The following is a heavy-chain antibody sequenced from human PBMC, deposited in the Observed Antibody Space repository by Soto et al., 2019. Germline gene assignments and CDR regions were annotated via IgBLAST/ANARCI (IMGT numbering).Heavy chain of an antibody. D-gene: IGHD6-19*01. Sequence: GASVKVSCKGSGYTFTSNAMHWVRQAPGQRLEWMGWINAGNGNIKYSQKFQGRVTITRDTSASTAYMELSSLRSEDTAVYYCARVEYSSGWYEGYYYGMDVWGQGTTVTVSS. J-gene: IGHJ6*02. V-gene: IGHV1-3*01. CDR3: ARVEYSSGWYEGYYYGMDV. CDR2: INAGNGNI. CDR1: GYTFTSNA.